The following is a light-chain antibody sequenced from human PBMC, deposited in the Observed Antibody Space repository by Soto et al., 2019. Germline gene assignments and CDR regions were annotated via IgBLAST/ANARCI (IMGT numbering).Light chain of an antibody. Sequence: DIQLTQSPSFLSASVGDRVTITCRASQGISSYLAWYQQKPGKAPKLLIYGASTLQSGDPSRFSGSGSGTEFTLTISSLQPEDFATYYCQQLNSYPLTFGGGTKVEIK. CDR1: QGISSY. V-gene: IGKV1-9*01. CDR2: GAS. J-gene: IGKJ4*01. CDR3: QQLNSYPLT.